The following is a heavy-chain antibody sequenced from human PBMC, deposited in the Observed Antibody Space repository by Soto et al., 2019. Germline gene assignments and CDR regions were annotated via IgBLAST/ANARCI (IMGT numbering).Heavy chain of an antibody. D-gene: IGHD6-19*01. V-gene: IGHV4-30-2*01. CDR1: GDSYSISTYS. CDR3: AGMPYTSGLRFDP. CDR2: IYQSGVT. J-gene: IGHJ5*02. Sequence: SETLSLTCNMSGDSYSISTYSWRWIRQPPGKALQWIGFIYQSGVTSYNPSLASRVSISLDRSNNQCSLKLKSVTAADTSVYFCAGMPYTSGLRFDPWGPGTLVTVSA.